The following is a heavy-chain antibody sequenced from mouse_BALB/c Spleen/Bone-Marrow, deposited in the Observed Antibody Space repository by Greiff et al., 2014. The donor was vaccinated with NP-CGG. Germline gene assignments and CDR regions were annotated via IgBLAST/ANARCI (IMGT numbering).Heavy chain of an antibody. V-gene: IGHV7-3*02. Sequence: DVQLVESGGGLVQPGGSLRLSCATSGFTFTDYYMSWVRQPTGKALEWLGFIRNKANGYTTEYSASVKGRFTISRDNSQSILYLQMNTLRAEDSATYYCARDVGNYVRFAYWGQGTLVTVSA. CDR1: GFTFTDYY. CDR2: IRNKANGYTT. CDR3: ARDVGNYVRFAY. D-gene: IGHD2-1*01. J-gene: IGHJ3*01.